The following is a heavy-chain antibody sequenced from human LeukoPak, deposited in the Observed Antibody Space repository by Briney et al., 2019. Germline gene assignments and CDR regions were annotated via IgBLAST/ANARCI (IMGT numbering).Heavy chain of an antibody. V-gene: IGHV4-39*01. CDR3: ASGGGYGI. CDR1: GGSISSSTYY. D-gene: IGHD3-22*01. J-gene: IGHJ4*02. Sequence: PSETLSLTCSVTGGSISSSTYYWGWIRQPPGKGLEWIASVYYSGSTYYNPSLNSRVTISVDTSKNQFSLKVNSVTAADTAVYYFASGGGYGIWSQGTLVTVSS. CDR2: VYYSGST.